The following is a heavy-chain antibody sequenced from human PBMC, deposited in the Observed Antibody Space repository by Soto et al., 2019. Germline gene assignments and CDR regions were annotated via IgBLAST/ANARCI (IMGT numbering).Heavy chain of an antibody. V-gene: IGHV4-31*03. Sequence: SETLSLTCTVSGGSISSGGYYWSWIRQHPGKGLEWIGYIYYSGSTYYNPSLKSRVTISVDTSKNQFSLKLSSVTAADTAVYYCARDPISARPFFDYWGQGTLVTVSS. J-gene: IGHJ4*02. CDR2: IYYSGST. D-gene: IGHD6-6*01. CDR1: GGSISSGGYY. CDR3: ARDPISARPFFDY.